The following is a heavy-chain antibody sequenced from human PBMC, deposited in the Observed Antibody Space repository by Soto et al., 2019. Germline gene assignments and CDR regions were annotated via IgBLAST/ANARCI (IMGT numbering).Heavy chain of an antibody. CDR3: ARSLSVVVAATPWHELDY. V-gene: IGHV5-51*01. Sequence: GESLKISCKGSGYSFTSYWIGWVRQMPGKGLEWMGIIYPGDSDTRYSPSFQGQVTISADKSISTAYLQWSSLKASDTAMYYCARSLSVVVAATPWHELDYWGQGTLVTVSS. CDR2: IYPGDSDT. CDR1: GYSFTSYW. J-gene: IGHJ4*02. D-gene: IGHD2-15*01.